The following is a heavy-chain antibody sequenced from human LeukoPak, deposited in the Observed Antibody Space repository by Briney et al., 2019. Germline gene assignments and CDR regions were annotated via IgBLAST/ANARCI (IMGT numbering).Heavy chain of an antibody. J-gene: IGHJ4*02. CDR1: GYTLTELS. V-gene: IGHV1-24*01. Sequence: ASVKVSCKVSGYTLTELSMHWVRQAPGKGLEWMGGFDPEDGETIYAQKFQGRVTMTEDTSTDTAYMELSRLRSDDTAVYYCARGGSWYRNLIDYWGQGTLVTVSS. CDR2: FDPEDGET. D-gene: IGHD6-13*01. CDR3: ARGGSWYRNLIDY.